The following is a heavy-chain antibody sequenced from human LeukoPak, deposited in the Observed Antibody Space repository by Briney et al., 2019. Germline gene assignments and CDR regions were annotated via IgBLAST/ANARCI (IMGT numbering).Heavy chain of an antibody. CDR1: GFTVCNHR. CDR2: INTDGRST. Sequence: PVGSLRLSCAASGFTVCNHRTHSVREAPGEGLWWVSRINTDGRSTRYPDSVKGRFTISKDSAKNTLYLQMNSLRAEDTAVYYCTTDKKQGRNGLDVWGQGTTVTVSS. V-gene: IGHV3-74*01. J-gene: IGHJ6*02. CDR3: TTDKKQGRNGLDV.